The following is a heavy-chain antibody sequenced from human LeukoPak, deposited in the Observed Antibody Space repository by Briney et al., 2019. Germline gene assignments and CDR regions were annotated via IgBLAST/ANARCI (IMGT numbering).Heavy chain of an antibody. CDR3: ARVSSSWYGDCFDY. Sequence: PGGSLRLSCAASGLTFDDYGMSWVRQAPGKGLEWVSGINWNGGSTGYADSVKGRFTISRDNAKNSLYLQMNSLRAEDTALYYCARVSSSWYGDCFDYWGQGTLVTASS. CDR1: GLTFDDYG. J-gene: IGHJ4*02. CDR2: INWNGGST. V-gene: IGHV3-20*04. D-gene: IGHD6-13*01.